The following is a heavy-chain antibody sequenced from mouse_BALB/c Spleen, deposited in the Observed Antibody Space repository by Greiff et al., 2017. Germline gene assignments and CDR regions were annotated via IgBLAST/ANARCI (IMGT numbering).Heavy chain of an antibody. V-gene: IGHV1-14*01. CDR2: INPYNDGT. J-gene: IGHJ4*01. CDR3: ARGYYYGSKDYAMDY. Sequence: EVQLVESGPELVKPGASVKMSCKASGYTFTSYVMHWVKQKPGQGLEWIGYINPYNDGTKYNEKFKGKATLTSDKSSSTAYMELSSLTSEDSAVYYCARGYYYGSKDYAMDYWGQGTSVTVSS. D-gene: IGHD1-1*01. CDR1: GYTFTSYV.